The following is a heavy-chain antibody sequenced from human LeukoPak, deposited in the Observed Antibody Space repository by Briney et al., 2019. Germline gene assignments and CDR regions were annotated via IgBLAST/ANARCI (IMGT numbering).Heavy chain of an antibody. CDR3: ARGDNTYYDYVWGSGYDY. CDR1: GFTFSDYY. V-gene: IGHV3-11*01. D-gene: IGHD3-16*01. Sequence: GGSLRLSCAASGFTFSDYYMSWIRQAPGKGLEWVSYISSSGSTIYYADSVKGRFTISRDNAKNSLYLQMNSLRAEDTAVYYCARGDNTYYDYVWGSGYDYWGQGTLVTVSS. J-gene: IGHJ4*02. CDR2: ISSSGSTI.